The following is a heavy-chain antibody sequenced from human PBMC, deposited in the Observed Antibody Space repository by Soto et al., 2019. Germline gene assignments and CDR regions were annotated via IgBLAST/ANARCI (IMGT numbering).Heavy chain of an antibody. D-gene: IGHD3-22*01. CDR3: ARHFAADYYDSSGYHYYYYYGIDV. J-gene: IGHJ6*02. Sequence: GESLKISCKGSGYSFTSYWIGWVRQMPGKGLEWMGIIYPGDSDTRYSPSFQGQVTISADKSISTAYLQWSSLKASDTAMYYCARHFAADYYDSSGYHYYYYYGIDVPCQGTTVTGSS. V-gene: IGHV5-51*01. CDR2: IYPGDSDT. CDR1: GYSFTSYW.